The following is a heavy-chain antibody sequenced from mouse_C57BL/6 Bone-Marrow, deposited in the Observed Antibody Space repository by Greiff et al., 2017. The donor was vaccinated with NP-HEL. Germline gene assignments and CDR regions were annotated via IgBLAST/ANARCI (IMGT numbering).Heavy chain of an antibody. J-gene: IGHJ3*01. V-gene: IGHV7-1*01. CDR2: SRNKANDYTT. Sequence: EVKVVESGGGLVQSGRSLRLSCATSGFTFSDFYMEWVRQAPGKGLEWIAASRNKANDYTTEYSASVKGRFIVSRDTSQSILYLQMNALRAEDTAIYYCARDAWGYYPFAYWGQGTLVTVSA. CDR3: ARDAWGYYPFAY. D-gene: IGHD2-3*01. CDR1: GFTFSDFY.